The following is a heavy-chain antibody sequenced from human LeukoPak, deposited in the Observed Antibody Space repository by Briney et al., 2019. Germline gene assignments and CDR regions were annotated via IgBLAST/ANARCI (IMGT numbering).Heavy chain of an antibody. J-gene: IGHJ3*01. CDR3: ARDPVSNGGVFDL. CDR2: VYYTGGT. D-gene: IGHD2/OR15-2a*01. V-gene: IGHV4-39*07. CDR1: GASMRTTTYY. Sequence: SETLSLTCTVSGASMRTTTYYWGWIRQPPGKGLEYIGSVYYTGGTYYNPSLKSRVTISVDTSKNQFSLNLTSVTAADTAVYYCARDPVSNGGVFDLWGQGTMVTVSS.